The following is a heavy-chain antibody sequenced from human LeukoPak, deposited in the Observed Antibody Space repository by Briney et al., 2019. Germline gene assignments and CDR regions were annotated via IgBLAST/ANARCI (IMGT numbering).Heavy chain of an antibody. D-gene: IGHD3-3*01. Sequence: QPGGPLRLSCAASGFTFSSYAMSWVRQAPGKGLEWVSAISGSGGSTYYADSVKGRFTISRDNSKNTLYLQMNSLRAEDTAVYYCARLRFLEWLLSSPRHFDYWGQGTLVTVSS. CDR2: ISGSGGST. CDR3: ARLRFLEWLLSSPRHFDY. J-gene: IGHJ4*02. CDR1: GFTFSSYA. V-gene: IGHV3-23*01.